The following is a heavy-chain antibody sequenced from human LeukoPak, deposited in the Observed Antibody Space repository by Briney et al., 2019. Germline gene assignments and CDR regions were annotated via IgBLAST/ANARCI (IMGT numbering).Heavy chain of an antibody. Sequence: PGRSLRLSCAASGFTFSSYAMHWVRQAPGKGLEWVALISYDGGNKYYADSVKGRFTLSRDNSKNTLYLQMNSLRAEDTAVYYCARDIGPRRGAPGGIPDYWGQGTLVTVSS. CDR2: ISYDGGNK. D-gene: IGHD3-16*01. V-gene: IGHV3-30-3*01. J-gene: IGHJ4*02. CDR1: GFTFSSYA. CDR3: ARDIGPRRGAPGGIPDY.